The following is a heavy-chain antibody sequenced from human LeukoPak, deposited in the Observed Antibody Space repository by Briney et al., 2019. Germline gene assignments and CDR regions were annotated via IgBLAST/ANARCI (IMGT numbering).Heavy chain of an antibody. CDR1: GYTFTSYY. V-gene: IGHV1-46*01. CDR2: INPSGGST. D-gene: IGHD4-23*01. J-gene: IGHJ3*02. CDR3: ARAVVTSPRSAFDI. Sequence: GASVKVFCKASGYTFTSYYIHWVRQAPGQGLEWMGIINPSGGSTSYVQKFQGRVTMTRDMSTSTVYMELSSLRSEDTAVYYCARAVVTSPRSAFDIWGQGTMVTVSS.